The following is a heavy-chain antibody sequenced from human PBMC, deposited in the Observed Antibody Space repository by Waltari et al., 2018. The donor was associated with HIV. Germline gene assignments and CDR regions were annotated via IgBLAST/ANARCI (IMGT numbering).Heavy chain of an antibody. CDR3: ARHSGIDCSSTSCFKRPFDY. CDR2: IHYSGKT. Sequence: QLQLQQSGPGLVKPSETLSLTCTVSGGSISSSRYYWGCIRQPPGKGLEWIGSIHYSGKTFYNSALKSRFAISIDTSKNQFSLTLSSVTAADTGVYFCARHSGIDCSSTSCFKRPFDYWGQGSLVTVSS. D-gene: IGHD2-2*01. V-gene: IGHV4-39*01. CDR1: GGSISSSRYY. J-gene: IGHJ4*02.